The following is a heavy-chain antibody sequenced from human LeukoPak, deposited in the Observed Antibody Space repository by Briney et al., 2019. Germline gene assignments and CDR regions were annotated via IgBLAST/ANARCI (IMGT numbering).Heavy chain of an antibody. V-gene: IGHV4-30-4*08. CDR1: GGSISSGDYY. CDR3: ARHVRVRFDS. Sequence: SQTLSLTCTVSGGSISSGDYYWSWIRQPSGKGLEGIGYIYYSGSTYYNPSLKSRVRLSVDTSKTQFSLKLSSVTAAVTAVYYCARHVRVRFDSWGQGTLVTVSS. J-gene: IGHJ4*02. D-gene: IGHD6-6*01. CDR2: IYYSGST.